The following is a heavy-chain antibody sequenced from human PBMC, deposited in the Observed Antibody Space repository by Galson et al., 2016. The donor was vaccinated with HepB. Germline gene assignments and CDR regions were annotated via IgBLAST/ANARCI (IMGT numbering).Heavy chain of an antibody. CDR1: GYTFSDHY. Sequence: SLRLSCAGSGYTFSDHYINWIRQAPGKGLEWVSYISSSGNTIYYVDSVKGRFTVSRDNTENSVHLQMNSLRAEDSAVYYCARGQTNSAWIDGMDVWGRGTTVTVSS. J-gene: IGHJ6*04. D-gene: IGHD5-12*01. CDR3: ARGQTNSAWIDGMDV. CDR2: ISSSGNTI. V-gene: IGHV3-11*01.